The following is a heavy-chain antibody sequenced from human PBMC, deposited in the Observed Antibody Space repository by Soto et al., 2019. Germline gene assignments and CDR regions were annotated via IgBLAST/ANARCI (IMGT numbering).Heavy chain of an antibody. CDR1: GDSVSSDTAA. CDR3: ARAKEYTSSSGIDV. J-gene: IGHJ6*02. D-gene: IGHD6-6*01. CDR2: TYYRSKWYN. Sequence: PSQTLSLTCAISGDSVSSDTAAWNWIRQSPSRGLEWLGRTYYRSKWYNDYAVSVKSRITLNPDTSKNQFSLQLNSLTPEDTAVYYCARAKEYTSSSGIDVWGQGTTVTV. V-gene: IGHV6-1*01.